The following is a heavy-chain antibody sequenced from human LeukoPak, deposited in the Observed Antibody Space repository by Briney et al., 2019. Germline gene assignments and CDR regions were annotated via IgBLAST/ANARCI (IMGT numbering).Heavy chain of an antibody. CDR3: ARDPIHRDDYNAE. CDR2: IYYSGST. CDR1: GGSISSYY. Sequence: PSETLSLTCTVSGGSISSYYWSWIRQPPGKGLEWIGYIYYSGSTNYNPSLKSRVTISVDTSKNQVSLKLNSVTASDTAVYYCARDPIHRDDYNAEWGQGVLVSVSS. J-gene: IGHJ4*02. V-gene: IGHV4-59*01. D-gene: IGHD5-24*01.